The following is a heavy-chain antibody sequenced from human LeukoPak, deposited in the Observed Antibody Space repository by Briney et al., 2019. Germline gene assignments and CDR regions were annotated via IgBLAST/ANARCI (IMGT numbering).Heavy chain of an antibody. V-gene: IGHV4-59*01. CDR2: IYYSGST. CDR1: SGSISSYY. Sequence: SETLSLTCTVSSGSISSYYWSSIRQPPGKGLEWIGYIYYSGSTNYNPSLKSRVTISVDTSKNQFSLKLSSVTAADTAVYYCAREGDYDSSGSSRSYFDYWGQGTLVTVSS. CDR3: AREGDYDSSGSSRSYFDY. D-gene: IGHD3-22*01. J-gene: IGHJ4*02.